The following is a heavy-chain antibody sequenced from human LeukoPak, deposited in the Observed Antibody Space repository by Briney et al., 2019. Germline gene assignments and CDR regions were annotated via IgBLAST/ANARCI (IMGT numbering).Heavy chain of an antibody. J-gene: IGHJ6*03. CDR2: ISAYNGNT. CDR1: GYTFTSYG. V-gene: IGHV1-18*01. D-gene: IGHD3-3*01. Sequence: ASVKVSCKASGYTFTSYGISWVRQAPGQGLEWMGWISAYNGNTNYAQKLQGRVTMTTDTSTSTAYMELRSLRSDDTAVYYCARGRPRSGYYVGYYYYYYYYMHVWGKGTTVTVSS. CDR3: ARGRPRSGYYVGYYYYYYYYMHV.